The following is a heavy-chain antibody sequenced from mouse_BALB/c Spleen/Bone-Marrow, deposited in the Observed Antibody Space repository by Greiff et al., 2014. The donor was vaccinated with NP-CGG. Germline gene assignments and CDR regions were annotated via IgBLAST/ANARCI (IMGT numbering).Heavy chain of an antibody. CDR2: INPSNGGT. V-gene: IGHV1S81*02. Sequence: QVHVKQSGAELVKPGASVKLSCKASGCTFTSYYMYWVKQRPGQGLEWIGEINPSNGGTNFNEKFKSRATLTVDKSSSTAYMQLSSLTSEDSAVYYCTRGRTWDFDYWGQGTTLTVSS. J-gene: IGHJ2*01. CDR3: TRGRTWDFDY. CDR1: GCTFTSYY. D-gene: IGHD4-1*01.